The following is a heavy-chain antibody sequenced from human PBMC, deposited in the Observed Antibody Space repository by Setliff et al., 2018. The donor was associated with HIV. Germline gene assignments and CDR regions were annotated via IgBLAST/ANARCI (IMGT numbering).Heavy chain of an antibody. CDR2: IYTSGST. Sequence: PSETLSLTCTVSGGSISSYYWSWIRQPAGKGLEWIGRIYTSGSTNYNPSLKSRVTMSVDTSKNQFSLRLSSVTAADTAVYYCARDQKGYSYGYFDSWGQGTLVTAPQ. CDR1: GGSISSYY. CDR3: ARDQKGYSYGYFDS. D-gene: IGHD5-18*01. J-gene: IGHJ4*02. V-gene: IGHV4-4*07.